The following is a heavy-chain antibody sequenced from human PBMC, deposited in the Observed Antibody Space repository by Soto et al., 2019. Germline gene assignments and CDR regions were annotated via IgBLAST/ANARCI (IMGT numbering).Heavy chain of an antibody. CDR3: ARCTGIAAAGTWEFDY. J-gene: IGHJ4*02. Sequence: QVQRQESGPGLVKPSQTLSLTCTVSGGSISSGGYYWSWIRQHPGKGLEWIGYIYYSGSTYYNPSLKSRVTISVDTYKNQFSRKMSSVTAADTAVYYCARCTGIAAAGTWEFDYWGQGTLVTVSS. CDR2: IYYSGST. D-gene: IGHD6-13*01. CDR1: GGSISSGGYY. V-gene: IGHV4-31*03.